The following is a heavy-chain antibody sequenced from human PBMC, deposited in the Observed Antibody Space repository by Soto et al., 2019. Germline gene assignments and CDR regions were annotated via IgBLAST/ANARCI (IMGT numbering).Heavy chain of an antibody. J-gene: IGHJ3*02. CDR1: GFSLSTSGMC. V-gene: IGHV2-70*01. Sequence: GPTLVNPTQTLTLTCTFSGFSLSTSGMCVSWIRQPPGKALEWLTLIDWDDDKYYSTSLKTRLTISKDTSKNQVVLTMTNMDPVDTATYYCARSNSGSYYPGAFDIWGQGTMVTVSS. CDR2: IDWDDDK. D-gene: IGHD1-26*01. CDR3: ARSNSGSYYPGAFDI.